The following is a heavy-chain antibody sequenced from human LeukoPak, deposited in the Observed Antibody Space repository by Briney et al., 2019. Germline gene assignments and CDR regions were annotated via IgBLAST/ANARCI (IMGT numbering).Heavy chain of an antibody. D-gene: IGHD4-17*01. J-gene: IGHJ6*04. CDR1: GDSISTSSYY. CDR3: ARRRVYGASADV. V-gene: IGHV4-39*07. CDR2: INHSGST. Sequence: SETLSLTCSVSGDSISTSSYYWGWIRQPPGKGLEWIGEINHSGSTNYNPSLKSRVTISVDTSKNQFSLKLSSVTAADTAVYYCARRRVYGASADVWGKGTTVTISS.